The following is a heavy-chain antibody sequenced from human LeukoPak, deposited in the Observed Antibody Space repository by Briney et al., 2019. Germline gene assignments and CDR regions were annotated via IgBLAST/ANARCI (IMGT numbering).Heavy chain of an antibody. V-gene: IGHV3-23*01. J-gene: IGHJ4*02. CDR1: GFILSSYA. Sequence: GGSLRLSCTASGFILSSYAMSWVRQAPGKGLEWVSAISGGGGSTHYADSVKGRFTISRDNSKNTLFLQMSSLRADDTAIYYCAKHYDISGYYPYWGQGTLVTVSS. D-gene: IGHD3-22*01. CDR2: ISGGGGST. CDR3: AKHYDISGYYPY.